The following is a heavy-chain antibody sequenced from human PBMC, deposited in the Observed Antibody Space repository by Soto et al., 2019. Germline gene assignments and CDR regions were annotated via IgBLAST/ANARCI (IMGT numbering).Heavy chain of an antibody. J-gene: IGHJ5*02. CDR1: GFTFSSYA. CDR3: ARAKEVIAAARLDNWFDP. CDR2: ISYDGSNK. D-gene: IGHD6-13*01. Sequence: QVQLVESGGGVVQPGRSLRLSCAASGFTFSSYAMHWVRQAPGKGLEWVAVISYDGSNKYYADSVKGRFTISRDNSKNTLYLQMNSLRAEDTAVYYCARAKEVIAAARLDNWFDPWGQGTLVTVSS. V-gene: IGHV3-30-3*01.